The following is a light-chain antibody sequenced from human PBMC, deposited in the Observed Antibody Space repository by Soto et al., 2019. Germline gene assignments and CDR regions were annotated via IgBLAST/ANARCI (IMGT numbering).Light chain of an antibody. CDR1: QSISPW. J-gene: IGKJ2*01. Sequence: DIQMNQSPSTLSASVGDRVTITCRASQSISPWLAWYQQKPGKAPKILIYKASSLESGVPSRFSGSESGTEFTLTISSLQPDDFATYYFQQYKSYSRTFGQGTKLEIK. CDR2: KAS. V-gene: IGKV1-5*03. CDR3: QQYKSYSRT.